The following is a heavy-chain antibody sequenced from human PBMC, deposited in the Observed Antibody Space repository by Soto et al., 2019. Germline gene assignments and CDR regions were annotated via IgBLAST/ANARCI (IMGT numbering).Heavy chain of an antibody. V-gene: IGHV4-59*08. CDR1: GGSISSYY. D-gene: IGHD6-13*01. Sequence: QVQLQESGPGLVKPSETLSLTCTVSGGSISSYYWSWIRQPPGKGLEWIGYIYYSGSTNYNPSLKSRVTISVDTSKNQFSLKLSSVTAADTAVYYCASTGPRAGIAAAGPGYGMDVWGQGTTVTVSS. J-gene: IGHJ6*02. CDR2: IYYSGST. CDR3: ASTGPRAGIAAAGPGYGMDV.